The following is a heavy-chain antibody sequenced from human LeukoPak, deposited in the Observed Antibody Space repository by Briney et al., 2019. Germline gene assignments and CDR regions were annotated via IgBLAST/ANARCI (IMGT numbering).Heavy chain of an antibody. J-gene: IGHJ4*02. CDR1: GFTFGPFW. CDR3: VRDQGRYFFDY. V-gene: IGHV3-74*01. CDR2: INSGGRTT. D-gene: IGHD1-14*01. Sequence: PGGSLRLSCAASGFTFGPFWMHWVRQAQGKGLVWVSRINSGGRTTNYADSVKGRFTISRDNAKNMVYLQMNSLRVEDTAVYYCVRDQGRYFFDYWGQGTLVTVSS.